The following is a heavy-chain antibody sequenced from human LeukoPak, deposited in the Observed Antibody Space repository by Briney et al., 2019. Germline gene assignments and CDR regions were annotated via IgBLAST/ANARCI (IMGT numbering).Heavy chain of an antibody. CDR2: LYHGGS. D-gene: IGHD2-2*01. J-gene: IGHJ5*02. V-gene: IGHV4-30-2*01. CDR1: GGSIGSRGYY. Sequence: SETLSLTCTDSGGSIGSRGYYWNWIRQPPGKGLEWIGSLYHGGSNYSSSLKSRVTILVDGSKNQFSLKLTSVTAADTAVYYCARACSSINCQMLFGIDAWGQGTLVTVSS. CDR3: ARACSSINCQMLFGIDA.